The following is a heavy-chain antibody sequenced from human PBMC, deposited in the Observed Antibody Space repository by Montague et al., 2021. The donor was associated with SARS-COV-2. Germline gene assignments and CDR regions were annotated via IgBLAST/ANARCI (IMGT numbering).Heavy chain of an antibody. Sequence: SETLSLTCIVSGYSISSGYYWGWVRQTPGKGLEWLGFIEYSGSTYYNPSLKTRVTISLNTSKNPFSLKLTSVTAADTARYYCARDTTLGMDVWGRGTTVTVSS. CDR2: IEYSGST. V-gene: IGHV4-38-2*02. D-gene: IGHD1-14*01. CDR3: ARDTTLGMDV. J-gene: IGHJ6*02. CDR1: GYSISSGYY.